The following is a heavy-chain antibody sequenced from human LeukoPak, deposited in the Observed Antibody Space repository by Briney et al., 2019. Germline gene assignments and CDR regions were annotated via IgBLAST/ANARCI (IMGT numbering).Heavy chain of an antibody. CDR3: ARSRGGIDWYFDL. V-gene: IGHV3-7*01. J-gene: IGHJ2*01. D-gene: IGHD3-16*01. Sequence: GGSLRLSCAASGFTFSSYWMSWVRQAPGKGLEWVANIKLDGSEKYYVDSVKGRFTISRDNAKNSLYLQMNSLRAEDTAVYYCARSRGGIDWYFDLWGRGTLVTVSS. CDR2: IKLDGSEK. CDR1: GFTFSSYW.